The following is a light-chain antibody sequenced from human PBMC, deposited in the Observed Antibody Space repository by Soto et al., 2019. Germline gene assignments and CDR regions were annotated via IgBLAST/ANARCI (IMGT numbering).Light chain of an antibody. CDR2: DVT. J-gene: IGLJ2*01. V-gene: IGLV2-14*03. CDR1: NSDVGGYNS. Sequence: QSALTQPASVSGSPGQSITISCAGTNSDVGGYNSISWYQHHPGKAPKLMIYDVTNRPSGVSNRFSGSKSGNTASLTISGLQADDEADYYCSSYTSSSTLVFGGGTQLTVL. CDR3: SSYTSSSTLV.